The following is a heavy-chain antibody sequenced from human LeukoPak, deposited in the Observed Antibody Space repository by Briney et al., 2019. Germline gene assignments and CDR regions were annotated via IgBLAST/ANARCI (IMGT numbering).Heavy chain of an antibody. J-gene: IGHJ1*01. CDR1: GYTFTGYY. Sequence: ASVKVSCKASGYTFTGYYMHWVRQAPGQGLEWMGRINPNSGGTNYAHKSQGRVTMTSDTSISTAYMELSRLRSDDTAVYYCAREGIQLGYFQHWGQGTLVTVSS. CDR2: INPNSGGT. V-gene: IGHV1-2*06. CDR3: AREGIQLGYFQH. D-gene: IGHD5-18*01.